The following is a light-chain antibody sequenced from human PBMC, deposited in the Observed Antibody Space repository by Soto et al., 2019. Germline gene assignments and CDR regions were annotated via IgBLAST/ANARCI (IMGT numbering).Light chain of an antibody. J-gene: IGKJ4*01. V-gene: IGKV1-9*01. CDR1: QGISNF. CDR3: QQFNMYPRT. Sequence: IQLTQSPSSLCASVGGRVTITCRASQGISNFLAWYQQKPGKAPKVLXYPASTLQSGVPSRFRGSGSGTDFTLTISSLQPEDLETYYCQQFNMYPRTCGGGTKVDIK. CDR2: PAS.